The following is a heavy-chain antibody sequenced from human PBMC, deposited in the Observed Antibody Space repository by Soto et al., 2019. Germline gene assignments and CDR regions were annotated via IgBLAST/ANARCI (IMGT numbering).Heavy chain of an antibody. Sequence: SGPTLVNPTQTLTLTCTFSGFSLSTSKMCVSWIRQPPGKALEWLARIDWDDDKYYNTSLKTRLTISKDTSKNQVVLTMTDMDPVDTATNYWARRIVRRSVNYCDYWGQGNLVTVFS. CDR3: ARRIVRRSVNYCDY. CDR2: IDWDDDK. D-gene: IGHD2-15*01. V-gene: IGHV2-70*11. J-gene: IGHJ4*02. CDR1: GFSLSTSKMC.